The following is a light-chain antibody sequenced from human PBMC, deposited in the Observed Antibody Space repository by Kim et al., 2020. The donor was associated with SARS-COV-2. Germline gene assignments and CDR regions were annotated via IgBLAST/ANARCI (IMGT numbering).Light chain of an antibody. V-gene: IGLV1-47*01. Sequence: ELTQPPSASGTPGQRVTISCSGSSSDIGSNYVYWYQQLPGTAPKLLIYRNNQRPSGVPDRFSGSKSGTSASLAISGLRSEDEADYYCAAWDDSLSGVVFGGGTQLTVL. CDR1: SSDIGSNY. J-gene: IGLJ2*01. CDR2: RNN. CDR3: AAWDDSLSGVV.